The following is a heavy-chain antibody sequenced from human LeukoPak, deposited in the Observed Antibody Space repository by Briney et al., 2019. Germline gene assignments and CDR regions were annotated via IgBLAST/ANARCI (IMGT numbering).Heavy chain of an antibody. Sequence: KPGGSLRLTCAASGFTFSNYSMNWVRQAPGKGLEWVSSIGSRSTYTYSADSVKGRFTISRDNAKNSLYLQMNSLRAGDTAVYYCARGGLNFDAFDIWGQGTMVTVSS. J-gene: IGHJ3*02. D-gene: IGHD1-7*01. V-gene: IGHV3-21*01. CDR1: GFTFSNYS. CDR2: IGSRSTYT. CDR3: ARGGLNFDAFDI.